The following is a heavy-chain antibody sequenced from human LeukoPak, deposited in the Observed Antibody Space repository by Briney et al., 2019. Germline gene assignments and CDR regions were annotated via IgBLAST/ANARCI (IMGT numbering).Heavy chain of an antibody. CDR1: GGSISSSSYY. CDR3: AGGIAVASRQFDY. CDR2: IYYSGST. Sequence: PSETLSLTCTVSGGSISSSSYYWGWIRQPPGKGLEWIGSIYYSGSTYYNPSLKSRVTISVNTSKNQFSLKLSSVTAADTAVYYCAGGIAVASRQFDYWGQGTLVTVSS. V-gene: IGHV4-39*01. J-gene: IGHJ4*02. D-gene: IGHD6-19*01.